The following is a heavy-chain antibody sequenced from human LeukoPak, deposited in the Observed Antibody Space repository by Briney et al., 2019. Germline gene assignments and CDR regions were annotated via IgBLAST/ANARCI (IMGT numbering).Heavy chain of an antibody. CDR2: INPNSGGT. J-gene: IGHJ5*02. Sequence: ASVEVSCKASGYTFTGYYMHWVRQAPGQGLEWMGWINPNSGGTNYAQKFQGRVTMTRDTSISTAYMELSRLRSDDTAVYYCARSLTHIPGGDNWFDPWGQGTLVTVSS. D-gene: IGHD3-10*01. V-gene: IGHV1-2*02. CDR3: ARSLTHIPGGDNWFDP. CDR1: GYTFTGYY.